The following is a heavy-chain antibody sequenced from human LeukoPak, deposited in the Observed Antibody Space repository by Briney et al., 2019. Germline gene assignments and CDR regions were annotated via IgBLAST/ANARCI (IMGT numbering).Heavy chain of an antibody. D-gene: IGHD6-13*01. J-gene: IGHJ4*02. CDR3: ARDLGSSSWSICYFDY. Sequence: ASVKVSCKASGYTFTSYYIHWVRQAPGQGLEWMGIINPSGGSTSYAQRFQGRVTMTRDTSTSTVYMGLNSLRSEDTAVYYCARDLGSSSWSICYFDYWGQGTLVTVFS. CDR2: INPSGGST. CDR1: GYTFTSYY. V-gene: IGHV1-46*01.